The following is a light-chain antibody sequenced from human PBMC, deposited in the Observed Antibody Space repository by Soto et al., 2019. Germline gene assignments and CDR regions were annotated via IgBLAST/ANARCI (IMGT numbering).Light chain of an antibody. Sequence: EIVLTQSPGTLSLSPGERATLSCRASQSVSSSYLAWYQQKPGQAPRLLIYGASSRATGIPDRFRGSGSGTDFTLTISRLEPEDFAVYYCQKYGSSPLTFGGGTKVDIK. J-gene: IGKJ4*01. CDR1: QSVSSSY. CDR3: QKYGSSPLT. CDR2: GAS. V-gene: IGKV3-20*01.